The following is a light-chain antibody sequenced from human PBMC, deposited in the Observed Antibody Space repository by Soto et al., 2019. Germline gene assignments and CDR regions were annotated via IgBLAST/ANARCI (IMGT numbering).Light chain of an antibody. V-gene: IGKV3-15*01. J-gene: IGKJ1*01. CDR2: GAS. CDR3: QQYNNWSRT. Sequence: EIVMTQSPATLSVSPGERATLSCRASQSVSSNLAWYQQKPGQAPRLLIHGASTRATGIPARFSGSGSGTEFTLTISSLQSEDFAVYYCQQYNNWSRTFGQGTKV. CDR1: QSVSSN.